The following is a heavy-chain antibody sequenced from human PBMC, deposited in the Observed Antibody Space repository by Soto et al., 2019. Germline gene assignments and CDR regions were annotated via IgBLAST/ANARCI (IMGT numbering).Heavy chain of an antibody. CDR2: ISYDGSSE. CDR1: GFTFSSYG. V-gene: IGHV3-30*18. J-gene: IGHJ6*02. D-gene: IGHD2-2*01. CDR3: AKGDIVVLPAPIRPYLYFYGMDV. Sequence: QVQLVESGGGVVQPGRSLRLSCAASGFTFSSYGMHWVRQAPGKGLEWVAVISYDGSSEYYADSVKGRFTISRDNSKNTLYLQVNSLRAEDTAVYYCAKGDIVVLPAPIRPYLYFYGMDVWGQGTTVTVSS.